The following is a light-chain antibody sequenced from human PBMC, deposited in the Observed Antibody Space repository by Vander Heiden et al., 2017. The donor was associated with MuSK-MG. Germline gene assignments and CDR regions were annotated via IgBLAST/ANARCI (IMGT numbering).Light chain of an antibody. CDR3: QVWDSSSEHVV. Sequence: YLLPRPPSASVAPRPTARITCRGNNIGSKSVHWYQQQPGQAPVLVVYDDSDRPSGIPERFSGSNSGNTATLTISRVEAGDEADYYCQVWDSSSEHVVFGGGTKLTVL. CDR2: DDS. V-gene: IGLV3-21*02. CDR1: NIGSKS. J-gene: IGLJ2*01.